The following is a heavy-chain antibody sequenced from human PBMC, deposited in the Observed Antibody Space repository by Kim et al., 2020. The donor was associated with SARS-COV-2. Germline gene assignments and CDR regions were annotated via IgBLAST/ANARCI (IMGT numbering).Heavy chain of an antibody. CDR2: INHSGST. V-gene: IGHV4-34*01. J-gene: IGHJ6*02. CDR1: GGSFSGYY. Sequence: SETLSLTCAVYGGSFSGYYWSWIRQPPGKGLEWIGEINHSGSTNYNPSLKSRVTISVDTSKNQFSLKLSSVTAADTAVYYCARGYYYGSGLYYYYYYGMDVWGQGTTVTVSS. D-gene: IGHD3-10*01. CDR3: ARGYYYGSGLYYYYYYGMDV.